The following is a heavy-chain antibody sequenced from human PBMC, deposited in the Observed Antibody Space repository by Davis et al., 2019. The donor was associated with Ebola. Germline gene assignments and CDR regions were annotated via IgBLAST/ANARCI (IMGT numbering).Heavy chain of an antibody. V-gene: IGHV4-4*07. Sequence: PSQTLSPTCPVSGGSISSYSWSWIRQPAGKGLEWIARIQTIGSTNYNPSLKSRVTMSADTSKNQYSLKLSSVTAADTAEYYCARDKVETATNLGYYFDYWGQGTLVTVPS. CDR1: GGSISSYS. CDR2: IQTIGST. CDR3: ARDKVETATNLGYYFDY. D-gene: IGHD5-24*01. J-gene: IGHJ4*02.